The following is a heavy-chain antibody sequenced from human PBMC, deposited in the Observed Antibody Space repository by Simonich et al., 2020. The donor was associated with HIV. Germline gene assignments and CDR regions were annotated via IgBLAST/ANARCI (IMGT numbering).Heavy chain of an antibody. CDR2: IRNNSSYI. J-gene: IGHJ6*02. V-gene: IGHV3-21*02. CDR3: ARHSNYEDGMDV. D-gene: IGHD4-4*01. CDR1: GFTFSSYN. Sequence: EVQLVESGGGLVKPGGSLRLSCAASGFTFSSYNMNWVRQARGKGLEWVSSIRNNSSYIYYADSVKGRFTISRDNAKNSLYLQMNSLRAEDTAVYYCARHSNYEDGMDVWGQGTTVTVSS.